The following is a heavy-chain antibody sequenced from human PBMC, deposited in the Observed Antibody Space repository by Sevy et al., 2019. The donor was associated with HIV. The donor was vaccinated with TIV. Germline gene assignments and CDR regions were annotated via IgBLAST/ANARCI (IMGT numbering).Heavy chain of an antibody. CDR2: INSDSGVT. J-gene: IGHJ6*02. D-gene: IGHD4-17*01. CDR1: GYIFTDYY. V-gene: IGHV1-2*02. Sequence: ASVKVSCKASGYIFTDYYIHWVRQAPGQGLEWMAWINSDSGVTNYAQRFQGEVTVTRDPSLSTAYLELTNLKSNDTAIYYCARLTTQPTSHLYGLDVRGQGTTVTVSS. CDR3: ARLTTQPTSHLYGLDV.